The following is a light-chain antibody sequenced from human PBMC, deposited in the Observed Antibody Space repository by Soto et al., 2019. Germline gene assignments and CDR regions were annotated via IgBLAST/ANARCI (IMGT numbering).Light chain of an antibody. CDR1: QGISSW. CDR2: AAN. V-gene: IGKV1-12*01. J-gene: IGKJ2*01. CDR3: QQANNFTDT. Sequence: IQMTQSPSSASASVGYRVSLTCRASQGISSWLAWYQQKPGKAPTLLIYAANSLQSGGPSRFSDSVSGTDFTLTISRLHPEEFATYYCQQANNFTDTFRQGTKRELK.